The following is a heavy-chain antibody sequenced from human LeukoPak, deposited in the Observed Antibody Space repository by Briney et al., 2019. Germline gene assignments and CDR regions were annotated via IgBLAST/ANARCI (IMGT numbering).Heavy chain of an antibody. CDR3: VRDREGYQLPQMRYYKYMDV. CDR2: IKQYGSEK. Sequence: GGSLRLSCAASGFTFSNYWMTWVRQAPGKGLEWVADIKQYGSEKYYVDSVKGRFTISRDNAKKSLYLQMNSLRAEDTAVYYCVRDREGYQLPQMRYYKYMDVWGKGTTVTISS. D-gene: IGHD2-2*01. J-gene: IGHJ6*03. CDR1: GFTFSNYW. V-gene: IGHV3-7*01.